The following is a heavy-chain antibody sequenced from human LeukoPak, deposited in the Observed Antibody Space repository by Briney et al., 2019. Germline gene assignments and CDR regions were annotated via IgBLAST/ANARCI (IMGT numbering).Heavy chain of an antibody. CDR2: IIAYNGNT. D-gene: IGHD2-15*01. CDR1: GYTFTSYG. CDR3: ARDGEYCSGGSCYPYHTWFDP. V-gene: IGHV1-18*01. Sequence: GASVKVSCKASGYTFTSYGISWVRQAPGQGLEWMGWIIAYNGNTNYAQKLQGRVTMTTDTSTSTAYMELRSLRSEDTAVYYCARDGEYCSGGSCYPYHTWFDPWGQGTLVTVSS. J-gene: IGHJ5*02.